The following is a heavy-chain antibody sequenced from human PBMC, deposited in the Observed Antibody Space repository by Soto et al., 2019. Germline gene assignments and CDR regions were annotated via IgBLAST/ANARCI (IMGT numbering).Heavy chain of an antibody. CDR2: TYYRSKWYN. CDR1: GDSVSSNSAA. D-gene: IGHD2-15*01. V-gene: IGHV6-1*01. CDR3: ARSLVVVDEYYFDY. Sequence: SPTLSLTCAISGDSVSSNSAAWNWIRQSPSRDLEWLGRTYYRSKWYNDYAVSVKIRITINPDTSKNQFSLQLNSVTPEDTAVYYCARSLVVVDEYYFDYWGQGTLVTVSS. J-gene: IGHJ4*02.